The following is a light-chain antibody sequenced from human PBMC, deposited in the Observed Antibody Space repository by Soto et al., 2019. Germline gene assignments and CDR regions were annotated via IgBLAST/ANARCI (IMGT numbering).Light chain of an antibody. Sequence: QSVLTQPASVSGSPGQSITISCTGTSSDVGGYKYVSWYQQHPGKAPKLMIYEVSNRPSGVSHRFSGSKSGNTASLTISGLQAEEEADYYCSSYTTANTYVFGTGTKVTVL. V-gene: IGLV2-14*01. J-gene: IGLJ1*01. CDR1: SSDVGGYKY. CDR3: SSYTTANTYV. CDR2: EVS.